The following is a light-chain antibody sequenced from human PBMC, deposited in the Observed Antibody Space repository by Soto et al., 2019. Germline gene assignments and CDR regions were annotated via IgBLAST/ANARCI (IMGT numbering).Light chain of an antibody. CDR1: QSVSSSY. J-gene: IGKJ4*01. Sequence: EIVLTQSPGTLSLSPGERATLSCRANQSVSSSYLAWYQQKPGQAPRLLIYGASSRATGIPDRFSGSGSGKDFTLTIRRLEPEDFAVFYCQQYVNSPLVTFGGGTKVEIK. V-gene: IGKV3-20*01. CDR3: QQYVNSPLVT. CDR2: GAS.